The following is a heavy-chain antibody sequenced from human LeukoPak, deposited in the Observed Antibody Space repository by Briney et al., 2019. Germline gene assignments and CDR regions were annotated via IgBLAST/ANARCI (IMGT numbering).Heavy chain of an antibody. V-gene: IGHV5-51*01. CDR1: GYSFTSYW. D-gene: IGHD4-11*01. CDR2: IYPGDSDT. CDR3: ARPLNAGGVMTTVSY. Sequence: GESPKISCKGSGYSFTSYWIGWVRQMPGKGLEWMGIIYPGDSDTRYSPSFQGQVTISADKSISTAYLQWSSLKASDTAMYYCARPLNAGGVMTTVSYWGQGTLVTVSS. J-gene: IGHJ4*02.